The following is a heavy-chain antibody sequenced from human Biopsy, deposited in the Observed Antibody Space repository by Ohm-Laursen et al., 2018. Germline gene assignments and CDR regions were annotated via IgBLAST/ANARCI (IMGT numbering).Heavy chain of an antibody. CDR2: IDWNRGSI. Sequence: SLRLSCSAPRFTFEDYAMHWVRLTPGKGLEWVSGIDWNRGSIAYGDSVKGRFTISRDNGKNFLYLQMSSLRVEDTALYFCAKDKGAHINYGDLYYFDSWGPGTMVTVSA. J-gene: IGHJ4*02. V-gene: IGHV3-9*01. D-gene: IGHD3-10*01. CDR3: AKDKGAHINYGDLYYFDS. CDR1: RFTFEDYA.